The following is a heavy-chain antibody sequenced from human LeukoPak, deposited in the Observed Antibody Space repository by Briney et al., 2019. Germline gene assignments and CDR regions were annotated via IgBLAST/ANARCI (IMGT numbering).Heavy chain of an antibody. Sequence: PGGSLRLSCAASGFTFSTDSMNWVRQAPGKGLEWVSYISSSSNTIYYADSVKGRFTISRDNAKSSLYLQMNSLRDEDTAVYYCARDILTKQAYSGYDNWGQGTLVTVSS. J-gene: IGHJ4*02. V-gene: IGHV3-48*02. CDR2: ISSSSNTI. CDR1: GFTFSTDS. D-gene: IGHD5-12*01. CDR3: ARDILTKQAYSGYDN.